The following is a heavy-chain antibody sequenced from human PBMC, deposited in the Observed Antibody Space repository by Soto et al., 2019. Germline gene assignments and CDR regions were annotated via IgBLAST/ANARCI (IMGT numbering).Heavy chain of an antibody. D-gene: IGHD3-3*01. V-gene: IGHV3-30*18. J-gene: IGHJ4*02. CDR1: GFTFSSYG. Sequence: PGGSLRLSCAASGFTFSSYGMHWVRQAPGKGLEWVAVISYDGSNKYYADSVKGRFTIPRDNSKNTLYLQMNSLRAEDTAVYYCAKDQNRYYDFWSGYYDSYLDYWGQGTLVTVSS. CDR2: ISYDGSNK. CDR3: AKDQNRYYDFWSGYYDSYLDY.